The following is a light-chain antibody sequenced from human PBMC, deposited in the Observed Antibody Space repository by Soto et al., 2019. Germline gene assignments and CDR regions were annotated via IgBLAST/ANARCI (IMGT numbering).Light chain of an antibody. CDR3: QQHGASLT. CDR2: GVS. V-gene: IGKV3-20*01. CDR1: QNVNNNF. Sequence: VLTQSPRTLSLSPGERATLSCRASQNVNNNFVAWYQQKPGQAPSLLIYGVSDRATGVPDRFSGSGSVTDFTLTISRLEPEDFAVYYCQQHGASLTFGGGPRVENK. J-gene: IGKJ4*01.